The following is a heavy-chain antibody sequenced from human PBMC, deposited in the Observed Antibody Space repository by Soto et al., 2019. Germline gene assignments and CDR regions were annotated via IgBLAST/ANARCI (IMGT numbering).Heavy chain of an antibody. V-gene: IGHV3-74*01. CDR1: EFTFRSYW. Sequence: GGSLRLSCAASEFTFRSYWMHWVRQSPGKGLVWVSRISGDGSSTNHADSVKGRFTISRDNAKNTVYLQIDSLRAEDTAVYYCARSLPGTYGAFDLWGQGTMVTVSS. CDR2: ISGDGSST. D-gene: IGHD1-7*01. CDR3: ARSLPGTYGAFDL. J-gene: IGHJ3*01.